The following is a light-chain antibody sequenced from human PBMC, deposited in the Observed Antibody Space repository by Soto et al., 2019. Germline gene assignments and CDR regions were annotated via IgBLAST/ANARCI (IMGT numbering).Light chain of an antibody. CDR3: QSYDNNNHWV. Sequence: NFMLTQPHSVSESPGKTVTMSCTRSSGSIANNFMQWYQQRPGSSPTTVIYKDNQRPSGVPDRFSGSIDSSSNSASLSISGLKTEDEADYYCQSYDNNNHWVFGGGTKLTVL. CDR2: KDN. J-gene: IGLJ3*02. V-gene: IGLV6-57*01. CDR1: SGSIANNF.